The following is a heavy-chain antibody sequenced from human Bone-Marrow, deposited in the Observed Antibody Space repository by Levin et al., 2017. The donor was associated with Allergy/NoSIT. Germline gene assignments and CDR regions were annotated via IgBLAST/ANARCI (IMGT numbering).Heavy chain of an antibody. J-gene: IGHJ4*02. CDR1: GYTFTSYG. D-gene: IGHD1-1*01. Sequence: GESLKISCKASGYTFTSYGISWVRQAPGQGLEWMGWINAYNGNTNYAQNLQGRVTMTTDTSTSTAYMEVKSLRSDDTAVYYCARDGNEAADYWGQGTLVTVSS. CDR2: INAYNGNT. CDR3: ARDGNEAADY. V-gene: IGHV1-18*01.